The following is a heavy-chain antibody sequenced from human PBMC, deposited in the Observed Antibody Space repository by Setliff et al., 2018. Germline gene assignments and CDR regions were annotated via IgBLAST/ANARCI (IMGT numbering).Heavy chain of an antibody. V-gene: IGHV7-4-1*02. Sequence: ASVKVSCKASGYTLTTYFMNWVRQAPGQGLEWMGYINTRTGNPMYAQGFTGRFVFSLDTSVNTAYLQISSLKAEDTALYYCARASRFGTIVWKGDYYMDVWGRGNPGHRLL. CDR3: ARASRFGTIVWKGDYYMDV. D-gene: IGHD2-15*01. J-gene: IGHJ6*03. CDR2: INTRTGNP. CDR1: GYTLTTYF.